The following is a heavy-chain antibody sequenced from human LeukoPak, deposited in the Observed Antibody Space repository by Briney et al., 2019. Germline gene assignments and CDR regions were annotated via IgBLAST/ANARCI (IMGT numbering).Heavy chain of an antibody. Sequence: GGSLRLSCAASGFTFSSYAMSWVRQAPGKGLEWVSAISGDGGSTYYADSVKGRFTISRDNAKNSLYLQMNSLRAEDTAVYYCAREGALTVTKYAFDIWGQGTMVTVSS. CDR1: GFTFSSYA. CDR2: ISGDGGST. J-gene: IGHJ3*02. CDR3: AREGALTVTKYAFDI. D-gene: IGHD4-17*01. V-gene: IGHV3-23*01.